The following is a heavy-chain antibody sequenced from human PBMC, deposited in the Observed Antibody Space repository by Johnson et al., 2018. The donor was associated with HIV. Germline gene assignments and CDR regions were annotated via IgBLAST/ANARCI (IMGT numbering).Heavy chain of an antibody. V-gene: IGHV3-49*04. Sequence: VQLVESGGGLVQPGRSLRLSCTASGFTFGDYAMKWVRQAPGKGLEWVGFIGSKAYGGTTEYAASVNGRFTISRDDSKSIAYLQMNSLKTEDTAVYYCAKASSNSNFDAFDIWGQGTMVTVSS. CDR3: AKASSNSNFDAFDI. J-gene: IGHJ3*02. CDR2: IGSKAYGGTT. CDR1: GFTFGDYA. D-gene: IGHD3-3*02.